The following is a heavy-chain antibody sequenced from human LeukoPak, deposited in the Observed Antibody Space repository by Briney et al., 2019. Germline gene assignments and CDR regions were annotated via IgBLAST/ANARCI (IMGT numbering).Heavy chain of an antibody. Sequence: GGSLRLSCAASGFTFSIYAMSWVRQAPGKGLEWVSSISDSSTYIYYTDSVKGRFTISRDNAKNSLYLQMNSLRADDAAVYYCAREPTSMGSDYWGQGTLVTVSS. CDR1: GFTFSIYA. CDR2: ISDSSTYI. D-gene: IGHD5-18*01. CDR3: AREPTSMGSDY. J-gene: IGHJ4*02. V-gene: IGHV3-21*01.